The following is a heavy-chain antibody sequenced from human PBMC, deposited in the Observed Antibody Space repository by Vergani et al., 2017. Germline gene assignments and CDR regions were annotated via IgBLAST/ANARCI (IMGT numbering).Heavy chain of an antibody. V-gene: IGHV1-8*02. Sequence: VQLVQSGAEVKKPGESLRISCKGSGYSFTTYWINWVRQATGQGLEWMGWMNPNSGNTGYAQKFQGRVTMTRNTSISTAYMELSSLRSEDTAVYYCARVGSQENLWFGVDPWGQGTLVTVSS. J-gene: IGHJ5*02. CDR3: ARVGSQENLWFGVDP. CDR1: GYSFTTYW. D-gene: IGHD3-10*01. CDR2: MNPNSGNT.